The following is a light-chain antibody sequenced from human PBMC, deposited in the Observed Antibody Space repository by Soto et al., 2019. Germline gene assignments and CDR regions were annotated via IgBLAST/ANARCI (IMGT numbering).Light chain of an antibody. CDR3: QQYNTYAT. Sequence: DIQMTQSPSTLSASVGDRVTITCRASQRISNWLAWYQQKPGKAPKPLIYDASTLKTGVPSRFSGSGSGSEFTFTITGLQPDDFATYFCQQYNTYATFGQGTRLEIK. J-gene: IGKJ5*01. CDR1: QRISNW. CDR2: DAS. V-gene: IGKV1-5*01.